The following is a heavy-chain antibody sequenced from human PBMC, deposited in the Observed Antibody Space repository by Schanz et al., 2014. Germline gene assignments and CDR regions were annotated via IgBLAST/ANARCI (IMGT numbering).Heavy chain of an antibody. D-gene: IGHD6-19*01. CDR3: ARQYSGWSRFDP. Sequence: QVQLQESGPGLVKPSETLSLTCSVSGGSIRTYFWAWIRQPPGKGLEWIGFIYYSGSTNYNPSLKSRVTIPVDMSKNQFPLNLTSATAADTGVYYCARQYSGWSRFDPWGQGIRVTVSS. CDR2: IYYSGST. V-gene: IGHV4-59*08. J-gene: IGHJ5*02. CDR1: GGSIRTYF.